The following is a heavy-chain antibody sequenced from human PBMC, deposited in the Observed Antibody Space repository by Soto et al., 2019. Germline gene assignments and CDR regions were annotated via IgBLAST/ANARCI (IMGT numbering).Heavy chain of an antibody. CDR2: IYPGDSKT. CDR1: GYTFTNYW. D-gene: IGHD3-9*01. V-gene: IGHV5-51*01. CDR3: ARYMYYDILTGHMA. Sequence: GESLKISCQGSGYTFTNYWIAWVRLMPGKGLEWMGIIYPGDSKTKYRPSFQGQVTISADKSISTAYLQWSSLKASDTAIYYCARYMYYDILTGHMAWGQGTLVTVSS. J-gene: IGHJ5*02.